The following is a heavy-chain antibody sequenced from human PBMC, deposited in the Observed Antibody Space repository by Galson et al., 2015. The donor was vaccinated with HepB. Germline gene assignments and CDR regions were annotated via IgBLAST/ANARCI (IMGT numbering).Heavy chain of an antibody. CDR2: INHSGST. V-gene: IGHV4-34*01. J-gene: IGHJ4*02. Sequence: TLSLTCAVYGGSFSGYYWSWIRQPPGKGLEWIGEINHSGSTNYIPSLKSRVTISVDTSKNQFSLKLSSVTAADTAVYYCARASGELDYWGQGTLVTVSS. D-gene: IGHD3-10*01. CDR1: GGSFSGYY. CDR3: ARASGELDY.